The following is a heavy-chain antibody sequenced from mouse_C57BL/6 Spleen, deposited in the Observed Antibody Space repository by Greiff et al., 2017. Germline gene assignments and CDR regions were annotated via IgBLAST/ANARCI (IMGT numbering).Heavy chain of an antibody. V-gene: IGHV8-12*01. J-gene: IGHJ4*01. CDR1: GFSLSTSGMG. Sequence: QVTLKESGPGILQSSQTLSLTCSFSGFSLSTSGMGVSWIRQPSGKGLEWLAHIYWDDDKRYNPSLKSRLTISKDTSRNQVFLKITSVDTADTATDYCDRRRAYSTMASYYAMDYWGPGTSVTVSS. D-gene: IGHD2-5*01. CDR2: IYWDDDK. CDR3: DRRRAYSTMASYYAMDY.